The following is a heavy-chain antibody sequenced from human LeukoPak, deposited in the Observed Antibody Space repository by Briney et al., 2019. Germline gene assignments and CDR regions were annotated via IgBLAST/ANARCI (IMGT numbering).Heavy chain of an antibody. CDR1: GYTFSNQV. J-gene: IGHJ4*02. Sequence: GGSLLQACRASGYTFSNQVITSVRQAPGKGLEWVANIKENGSERNYADSVRGRFTISRDNAKNSLYLQMDSLRADDTAVYYCSRESVTDAPGGEYSGEGTLVTVSS. CDR2: IKENGSER. V-gene: IGHV3-7*01. D-gene: IGHD2-21*02. CDR3: SRESVTDAPGGEY.